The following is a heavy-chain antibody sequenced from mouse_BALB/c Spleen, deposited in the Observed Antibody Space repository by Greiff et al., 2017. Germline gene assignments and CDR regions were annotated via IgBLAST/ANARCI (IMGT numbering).Heavy chain of an antibody. J-gene: IGHJ2*01. CDR3: TRSQPLLRCFDY. CDR2: IDPETGGT. CDR1: GYTFTDYE. V-gene: IGHV1-15*01. Sequence: VQLQQSGAELVRPGASVTLSCKASGYTFTDYEMHWVKQTPVHGLEWIGAIDPETGGTAYNQKFKGKATLTADKSSSTAYMELRSLTSEDSAVYYCTRSQPLLRCFDYWGQGTTLTVSS. D-gene: IGHD1-1*01.